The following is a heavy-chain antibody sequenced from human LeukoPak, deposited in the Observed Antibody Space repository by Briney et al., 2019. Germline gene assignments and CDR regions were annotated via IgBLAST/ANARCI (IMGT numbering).Heavy chain of an antibody. CDR2: IKSKTDGGTT. D-gene: IGHD6-13*01. J-gene: IGHJ3*02. CDR1: GFTFSNAW. CDR3: TTDLQQQLVSALDAFDI. V-gene: IGHV3-15*01. Sequence: AGGSLRLSCAASGFTFSNAWMSWVRQAPGKGLEWVGRIKSKTDGGTTDYAAPVKGRFTISRDDSKNTLYLQMNSLKTEDTAVYYCTTDLQQQLVSALDAFDIWGQGTMVTVSS.